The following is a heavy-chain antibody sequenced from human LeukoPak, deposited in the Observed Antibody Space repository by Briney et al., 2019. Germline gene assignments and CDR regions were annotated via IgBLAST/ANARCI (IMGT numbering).Heavy chain of an antibody. J-gene: IGHJ5*02. CDR1: GFTFRSYW. Sequence: AGGSLRLSCAASGFTFRSYWMSWVRQAPGKGLEWVANINQGGSVKYYVDSVKGQFTISRDDAKNSLYVQMNSLRDEDTAVYYCARDPNYDFWSGYLGWFDPWGQGTLVTVSS. CDR2: INQGGSVK. V-gene: IGHV3-7*01. D-gene: IGHD3-3*01. CDR3: ARDPNYDFWSGYLGWFDP.